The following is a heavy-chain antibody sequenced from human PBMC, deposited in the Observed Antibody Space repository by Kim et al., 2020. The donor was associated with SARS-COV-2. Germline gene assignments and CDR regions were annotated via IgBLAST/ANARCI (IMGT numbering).Heavy chain of an antibody. CDR3: ARDESGYSYGCNI. CDR1: GFTFNNYG. V-gene: IGHV3-33*01. Sequence: GGSLRLSCSASGFTFNNYGMHWVRQAPGKGLEWVAFIWYHGGNTYYADSVKGRFTISRDNSKNTLYLQMNSLRAEDTAVYYCARDESGYSYGCNICGQGTMVTVSS. J-gene: IGHJ3*02. D-gene: IGHD5-18*01. CDR2: IWYHGGNT.